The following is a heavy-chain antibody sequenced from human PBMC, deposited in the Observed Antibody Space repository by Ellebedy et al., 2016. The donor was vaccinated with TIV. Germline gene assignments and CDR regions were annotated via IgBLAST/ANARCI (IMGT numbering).Heavy chain of an antibody. V-gene: IGHV3-33*01. CDR3: ARDLIPMIVGLTGPHYGMDV. CDR1: GFTFRNFG. J-gene: IGHJ6*02. CDR2: IWYDGSNK. Sequence: PGGSLRLSCAASGFTFRNFGMHWVRPAPGKGLDWVAVIWYDGSNKYYADSVTGRFTISRDNSKNTLYRQMNSLRAEDTAVYYCARDLIPMIVGLTGPHYGMDVWGQGTTVTVSS. D-gene: IGHD3-22*01.